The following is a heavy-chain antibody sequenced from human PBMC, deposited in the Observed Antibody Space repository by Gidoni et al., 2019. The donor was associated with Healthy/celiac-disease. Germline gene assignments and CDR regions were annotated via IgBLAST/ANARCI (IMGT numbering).Heavy chain of an antibody. V-gene: IGHV4-59*08. CDR1: GGSISSYY. D-gene: IGHD5-18*01. CDR3: ARLQSYGFDY. J-gene: IGHJ4*02. Sequence: QVQLQESGPGLVKPSETLSLTCTVSGGSISSYYWSWIRQPPGKGLEWSGYIYYSGSTNYNPSLKSRVTISVDTSKNQFSLKLSSVTAADTAVYYCARLQSYGFDYWGQGTLVTVSS. CDR2: IYYSGST.